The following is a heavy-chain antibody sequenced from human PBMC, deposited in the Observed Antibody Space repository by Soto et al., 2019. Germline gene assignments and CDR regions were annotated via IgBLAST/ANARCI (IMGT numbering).Heavy chain of an antibody. CDR2: IYYSGST. J-gene: IGHJ4*02. Sequence: PSETLSLTCTVSGGSISSYYWSWIRQPPGKGLEWIGYIYYSGSTNYNPSLKSRVTISVDTSKNQCSLKLSSVTAADTAVYYCAREYSSGWYELVDYWGQGTLVTVSS. CDR3: AREYSSGWYELVDY. D-gene: IGHD6-19*01. CDR1: GGSISSYY. V-gene: IGHV4-59*01.